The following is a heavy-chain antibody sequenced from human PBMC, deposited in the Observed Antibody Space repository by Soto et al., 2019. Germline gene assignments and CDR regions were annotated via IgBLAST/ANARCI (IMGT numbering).Heavy chain of an antibody. CDR3: ARYSSNWFQTEGMDV. V-gene: IGHV4-4*07. CDR2: IDTSGNT. CDR1: GGSISTYY. J-gene: IGHJ6*02. D-gene: IGHD6-13*01. Sequence: SETLSLTCTVSGGSISTYYWSWIRQPAGKGLEWIGRIDTSGNTNYNPSLKSRVTMSVDTSKKQFSLKLTSVTAADTAVYYCARYSSNWFQTEGMDVWGQGTTVTVS.